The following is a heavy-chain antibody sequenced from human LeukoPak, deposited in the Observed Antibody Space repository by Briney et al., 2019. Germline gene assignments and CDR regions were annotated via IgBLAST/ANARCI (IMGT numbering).Heavy chain of an antibody. Sequence: PGGSLRLSCAASGFTFSSYAMSWVRQAPVKGLEWVSAISGSGGSTYYADSVRGRFIISRDKSKHTLSLQMNSLRAEDTAVYYCARGRGGKYGTYYFDYWGQGALVTVSS. CDR2: ISGSGGST. D-gene: IGHD1-14*01. V-gene: IGHV3-23*01. CDR1: GFTFSSYA. CDR3: ARGRGGKYGTYYFDY. J-gene: IGHJ4*02.